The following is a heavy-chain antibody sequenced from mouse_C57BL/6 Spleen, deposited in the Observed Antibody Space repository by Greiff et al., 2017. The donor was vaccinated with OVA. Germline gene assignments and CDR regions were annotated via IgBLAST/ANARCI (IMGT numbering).Heavy chain of an antibody. CDR1: GFTFSDYG. V-gene: IGHV5-17*01. D-gene: IGHD4-1*01. J-gene: IGHJ4*01. CDR3: AKGTGTYAMDY. Sequence: EVHLVESGGGLVKPGGSLKLSCAASGFTFSDYGMHWVRQAPEKGLEWVAYISSGSSTIYYADTVKGRFTISRDNAKNTLFLQMTSLRSEDTAMYYCAKGTGTYAMDYWGQGTSVTVSS. CDR2: ISSGSSTI.